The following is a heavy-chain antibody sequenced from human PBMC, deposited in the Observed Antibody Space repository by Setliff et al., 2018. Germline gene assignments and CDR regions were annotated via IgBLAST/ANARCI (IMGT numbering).Heavy chain of an antibody. V-gene: IGHV1-69*10. CDR3: ARHSIPYCSGGDCPLDY. J-gene: IGHJ4*01. CDR1: GGTFSSNA. CDR2: IVPLLGVA. Sequence: SVKVSCKTSGGTFSSNAISWVRQAPGQGLEWVGGIVPLLGVANSAKQFLGRFTVSRDNSKNMLYLQLNSLRAEDTAVYYCARHSIPYCSGGDCPLDYWGHGTLVTVSS. D-gene: IGHD2-15*01.